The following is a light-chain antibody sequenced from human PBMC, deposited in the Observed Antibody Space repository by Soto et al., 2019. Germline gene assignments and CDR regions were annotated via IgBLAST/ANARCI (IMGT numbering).Light chain of an antibody. Sequence: DIQLTQSPSFLSASIGDRVTITCRASQGLNANLAWYQQKPGKAPKLLIYGASTLQNGVPSRFSGSLSGTEFTLTISSLQPEDFAIYYCQQLNTYPPTFGPGTKVYV. V-gene: IGKV1-9*01. CDR2: GAS. CDR1: QGLNAN. J-gene: IGKJ3*01. CDR3: QQLNTYPPT.